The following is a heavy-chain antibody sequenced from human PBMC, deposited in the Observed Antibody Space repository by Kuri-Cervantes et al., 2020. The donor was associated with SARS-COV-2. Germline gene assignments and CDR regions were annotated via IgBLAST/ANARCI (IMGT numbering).Heavy chain of an antibody. J-gene: IGHJ4*02. CDR3: ARGPRWSIEASFDY. CDR1: GGSFSGHY. D-gene: IGHD6-6*01. V-gene: IGHV4-34*01. CDR2: IKHSGST. Sequence: SQTPSLTCAVHGGSFSGHYCSRIRQPPGKGLEWIGKIKHSGSTNYHPSLRRRDTISVDTSKNQFSLKLNSLTAADTAVYYCARGPRWSIEASFDYWGQGTLVTVSS.